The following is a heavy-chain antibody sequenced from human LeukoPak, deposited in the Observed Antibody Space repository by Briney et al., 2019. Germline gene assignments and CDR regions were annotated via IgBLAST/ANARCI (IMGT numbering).Heavy chain of an antibody. D-gene: IGHD3-10*01. V-gene: IGHV3-23*01. Sequence: GGSLRLSCAASGFTFSSYGMSWVRQAPGKGLEWVSAISGSGGSTYYADSVKGRFTISRDNSKNTLYLQMNSLRAEDTAVYYCAKDPRRMVRGVISYYFDYWGQGTLVTVSS. CDR3: AKDPRRMVRGVISYYFDY. J-gene: IGHJ4*02. CDR2: ISGSGGST. CDR1: GFTFSSYG.